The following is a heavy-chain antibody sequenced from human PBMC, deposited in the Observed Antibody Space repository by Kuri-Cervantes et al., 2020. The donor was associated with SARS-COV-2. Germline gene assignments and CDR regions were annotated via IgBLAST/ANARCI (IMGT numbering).Heavy chain of an antibody. D-gene: IGHD2-15*01. V-gene: IGHV4-38-2*01. CDR2: IPHTGST. J-gene: IGHJ6*02. CDR3: ARGKRVGYCSGGSCYSGRSINYYYYGMDV. CDR1: GYSISSGYY. Sequence: SDTLSLTCVVSGYSISSGYYWGWIRQPPGKGLECIGSIPHTGSTNYNPSLKSRVTISVDTSKNQFSLKLSSVTAADTAAYYCARGKRVGYCSGGSCYSGRSINYYYYGMDVWGQGTTVTVSS.